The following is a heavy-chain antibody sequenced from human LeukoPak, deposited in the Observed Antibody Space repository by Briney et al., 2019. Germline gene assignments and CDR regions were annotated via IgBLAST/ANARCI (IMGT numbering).Heavy chain of an antibody. CDR1: GGSISSGGYY. Sequence: SETLSLTCTVSGGSISSGGYYWSWIRQHPGKGLEWIGYIYYSGSTYYNPSLKSRVTISVDTSKNQFSLKLSSVTAADTAVYYCARGSETSEYSYALYDYWGQGTLVTVSS. J-gene: IGHJ4*02. CDR2: IYYSGST. CDR3: ARGSETSEYSYALYDY. V-gene: IGHV4-31*03. D-gene: IGHD5-18*01.